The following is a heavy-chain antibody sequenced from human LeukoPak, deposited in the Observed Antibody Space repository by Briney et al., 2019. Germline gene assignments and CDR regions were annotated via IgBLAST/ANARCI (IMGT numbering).Heavy chain of an antibody. V-gene: IGHV1-8*03. CDR1: GYTFTSYD. CDR2: MNPNSGNT. Sequence: GASVKVSCKASGYTFTSYDINWARQATGQGLEWMGWMNPNSGNTGYAQKFQGRVTITRNTSISTAYMELSSLRSEGTAVYYCARGWHWFDPWGQGTLVTVSS. J-gene: IGHJ5*02. CDR3: ARGWHWFDP.